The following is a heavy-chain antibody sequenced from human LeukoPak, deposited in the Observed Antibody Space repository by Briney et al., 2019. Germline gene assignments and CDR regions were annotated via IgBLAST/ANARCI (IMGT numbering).Heavy chain of an antibody. V-gene: IGHV3-23*01. J-gene: IGHJ4*02. D-gene: IGHD1-26*01. CDR1: GGSIRSGGYY. Sequence: ETLSLTCTVSGGSIRSGGYYWGWIRQPPGKGLEWVSAISGSGGSTYYADSVKGRFTISRDNSKNTLYLQMNSLRAEDTAVYYCAKEPLMYSGSHYFDYWGQGTLVTVSS. CDR2: ISGSGGST. CDR3: AKEPLMYSGSHYFDY.